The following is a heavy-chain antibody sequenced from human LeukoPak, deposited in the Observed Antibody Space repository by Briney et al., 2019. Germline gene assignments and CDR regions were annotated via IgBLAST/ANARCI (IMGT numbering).Heavy chain of an antibody. D-gene: IGHD5-12*01. CDR1: GFTFNNYA. CDR3: AKDLGGSTDH. J-gene: IGHJ4*02. CDR2: VRGST. V-gene: IGHV3-23*01. Sequence: GGSLRPSSAASGFTFNNYAMSWVRQAPGKGQEWVSLVRGSTYSADSVKGRFTLSRENSQTTLYLHMNSLRAEDTALSYCAKDLGGSTDHWGQGTLGTGSS.